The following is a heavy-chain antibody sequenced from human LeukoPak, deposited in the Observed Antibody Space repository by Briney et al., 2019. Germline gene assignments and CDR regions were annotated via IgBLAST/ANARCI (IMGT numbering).Heavy chain of an antibody. CDR1: DDAISTTAYY. V-gene: IGHV4-39*01. CDR3: ARHFRFIGFGELLAFDT. Sequence: PSETLSLTCSVSDDAISTTAYYWGWVRQSPGKGLEWIGSIFYNGDTYYDPSLKGRISISIDTSKNQFSLNLNSMTAADSGVYYCARHFRFIGFGELLAFDTWGQGTRVIVSS. J-gene: IGHJ4*02. D-gene: IGHD3-10*01. CDR2: IFYNGDT.